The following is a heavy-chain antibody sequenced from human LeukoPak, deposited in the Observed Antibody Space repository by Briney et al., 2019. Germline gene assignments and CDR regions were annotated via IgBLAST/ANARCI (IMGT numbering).Heavy chain of an antibody. J-gene: IGHJ4*02. CDR2: VNPNSGGT. D-gene: IGHD6-19*01. CDR3: ARDSSGWSPLDS. CDR1: GYTFTGYY. Sequence: ASVKVSCKASGYTFTGYYMHWVRQAPGQGLEWMGWVNPNSGGTKYAQKFQGRVTMTRDTSISTAYMVLSSLRSDDTAIYYCARDSSGWSPLDSWGQGTLVTVSS. V-gene: IGHV1-2*02.